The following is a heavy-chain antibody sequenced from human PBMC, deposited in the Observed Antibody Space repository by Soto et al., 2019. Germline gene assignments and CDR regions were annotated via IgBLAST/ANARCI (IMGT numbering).Heavy chain of an antibody. D-gene: IGHD6-6*01. Sequence: GGSLRLSCAASGFTFSSYSMNWVRQAPGKGLEWVSYISSSSSTIYYADSVKGRFTISRDNAKNSLYLQMNSLRDEDTAVYYCARDPEYSSSSGAVFDYWGQGTLVTVSS. V-gene: IGHV3-48*02. J-gene: IGHJ4*02. CDR2: ISSSSSTI. CDR1: GFTFSSYS. CDR3: ARDPEYSSSSGAVFDY.